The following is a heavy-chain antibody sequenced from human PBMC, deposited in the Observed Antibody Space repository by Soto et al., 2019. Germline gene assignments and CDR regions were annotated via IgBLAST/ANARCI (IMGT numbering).Heavy chain of an antibody. D-gene: IGHD2-15*01. CDR2: INSDGSST. CDR1: GFTFSSYW. CDR3: ASPVAYYYYYGMDV. Sequence: LSLTCAASGFTFSSYWMHWVRQAPGKGLVWVSRINSDGSSTSYADSVKGRFTISRDNAKNTLYLQMNSLRAEDTAVYYCASPVAYYYYYGMDVWGQGTTVTVSS. J-gene: IGHJ6*02. V-gene: IGHV3-74*01.